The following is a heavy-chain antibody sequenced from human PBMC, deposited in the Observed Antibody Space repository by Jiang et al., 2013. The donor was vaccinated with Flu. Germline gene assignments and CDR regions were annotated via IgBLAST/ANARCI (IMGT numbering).Heavy chain of an antibody. D-gene: IGHD6-25*01. J-gene: IGHJ4*02. CDR3: ARHALGSSGWHYFDD. Sequence: AISWVRGPRGQGLEWMGRGVIPILGIANYAQKFQGRVTITADKSTSTAYMELSGLRSDDTAVYYCARHALGSSGWHYFDDWGQGTLVTVSS. V-gene: IGHV1-69*04. CDR2: GVIPILGIA. CDR1: A.